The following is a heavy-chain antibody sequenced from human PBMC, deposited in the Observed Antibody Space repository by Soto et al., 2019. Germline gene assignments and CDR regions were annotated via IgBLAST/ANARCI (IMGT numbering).Heavy chain of an antibody. CDR1: GFTFSSYG. CDR3: AKDRYDILTGYRHYYYGMDV. D-gene: IGHD3-9*01. Sequence: GGSLRLSCAASGFTFSSYGMHWVRQAPGKGLEWVAVISYDGSNKYYADSVKGRFTISRGNSKNTLYLQMNSLRAEDTAVYYCAKDRYDILTGYRHYYYGMDVWGQGTTVTVSS. J-gene: IGHJ6*02. V-gene: IGHV3-30*18. CDR2: ISYDGSNK.